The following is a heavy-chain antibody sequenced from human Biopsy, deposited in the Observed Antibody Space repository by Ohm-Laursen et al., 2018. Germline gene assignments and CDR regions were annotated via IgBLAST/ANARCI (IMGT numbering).Heavy chain of an antibody. V-gene: IGHV1-2*02. CDR1: GYTFTDSY. J-gene: IGHJ2*01. CDR2: INPSSGGT. D-gene: IGHD1-26*01. CDR3: ARGGLNYWYFDL. Sequence: GASVKVSCNASGYTFTDSYMHWVRQAPGQGLEWMGWINPSSGGTNYAQKFQGRVTMTRDTSMSTAYMELNRLRSDDTAVYYCARGGLNYWYFDLWGRGTLVTVSS.